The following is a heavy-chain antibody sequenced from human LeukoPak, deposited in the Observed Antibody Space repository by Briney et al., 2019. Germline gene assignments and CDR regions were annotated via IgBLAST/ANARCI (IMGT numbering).Heavy chain of an antibody. J-gene: IGHJ3*02. D-gene: IGHD3-22*01. Sequence: GASVKVSCKASGGTFSSYAISWVRQAPGQGLEWMGGIIPIFGTANYAQKFQGRVTITTDESTGTAYMELSSLRSEDTAVYYCARPPLPYYYDSSGTKGYAFDIWGQGTMVTVSS. CDR3: ARPPLPYYYDSSGTKGYAFDI. CDR1: GGTFSSYA. V-gene: IGHV1-69*05. CDR2: IIPIFGTA.